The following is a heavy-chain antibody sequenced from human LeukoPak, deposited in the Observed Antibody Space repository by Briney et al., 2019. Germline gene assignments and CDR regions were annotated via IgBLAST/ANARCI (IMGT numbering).Heavy chain of an antibody. CDR1: GGSISSNRYY. Sequence: SETLSLTCTVSGGSISSNRYYWGWIRQPPGKGLEWIGSIYYSGSTNYNPSLKSRVTISVDTSKNQFSLKLSSVTAADTAVYYCAREIVVVPAAGNYYYYMDVWGKGTTVTVSS. CDR3: AREIVVVPAAGNYYYYMDV. CDR2: IYYSGST. V-gene: IGHV4-39*07. J-gene: IGHJ6*03. D-gene: IGHD2-2*01.